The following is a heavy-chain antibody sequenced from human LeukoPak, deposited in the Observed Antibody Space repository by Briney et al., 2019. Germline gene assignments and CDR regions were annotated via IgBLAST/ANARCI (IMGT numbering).Heavy chain of an antibody. CDR2: IYYSGST. J-gene: IGHJ3*02. CDR3: ARAGIAAPDAFDI. D-gene: IGHD6-13*01. CDR1: GGSISSGDYY. V-gene: IGHV4-30-4*01. Sequence: SETLSLTCTVSGGSISSGDYYWSWIRQPPGKGLEWIGYIYYSGSTYYNPSLKSRVTISVDTSKNQFSLKLSSVTAADTAVYYCARAGIAAPDAFDIWGQGTMVTVSS.